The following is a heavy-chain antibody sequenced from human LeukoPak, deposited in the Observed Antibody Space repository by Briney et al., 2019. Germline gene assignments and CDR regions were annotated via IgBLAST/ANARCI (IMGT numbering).Heavy chain of an antibody. D-gene: IGHD2-15*01. CDR2: IIPIFGTA. CDR1: GYTLTELS. Sequence: SVKVSCKVSGYTLTELSMHWVRQAPGKGLEWMGGIIPIFGTANYAQKFQGRVTITADESTSTAYMELSSLRSEDTAVYYCARDHLGYCSGGSCYTNSDYWGQGTLVTVSS. V-gene: IGHV1-69*13. J-gene: IGHJ4*02. CDR3: ARDHLGYCSGGSCYTNSDY.